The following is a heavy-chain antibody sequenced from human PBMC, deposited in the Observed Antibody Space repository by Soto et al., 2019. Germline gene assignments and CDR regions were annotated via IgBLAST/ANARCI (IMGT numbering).Heavy chain of an antibody. CDR3: ARASSSGWPFYYFDY. CDR1: GFTVSSNY. CDR2: IYSGGST. D-gene: IGHD6-19*01. Sequence: PGGSLRPSFAASGFTVSSNYMSWVRQAPGKGLEWVSVIYSGGSTYYADSVKGRFTISGDNSKNTLYLQMNSLRAEDTAVYYCARASSSGWPFYYFDYWGQGTLVTVSS. V-gene: IGHV3-66*01. J-gene: IGHJ4*02.